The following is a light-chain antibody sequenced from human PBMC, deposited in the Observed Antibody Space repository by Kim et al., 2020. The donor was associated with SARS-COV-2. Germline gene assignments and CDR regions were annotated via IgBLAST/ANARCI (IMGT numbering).Light chain of an antibody. V-gene: IGKV1-9*01. J-gene: IGKJ2*01. Sequence: IQLTQSPTSLSATVGDRVTITCRASQDIKNYLAWYQQKPGGAPKLLIYAASTLQSGVPSRFSGSGSGTDFTLTISALQPEDFGDYHCQQFTSPYTFGQGPKLEI. CDR2: AAS. CDR3: QQFTSPYT. CDR1: QDIKNY.